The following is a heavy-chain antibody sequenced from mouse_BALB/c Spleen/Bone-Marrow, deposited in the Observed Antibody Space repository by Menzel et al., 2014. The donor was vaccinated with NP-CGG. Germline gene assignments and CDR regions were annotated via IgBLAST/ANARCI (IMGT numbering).Heavy chain of an antibody. D-gene: IGHD1-1*01. CDR2: ISSGGSYT. CDR3: ARDYYGSSYAMDY. Sequence: VQLQQPGGGLVKPGGSLKLSCAASGFTFSSYAMSWVRQSPEKRLEWVAEISSGGSYTYYPDTVTGRFTISRDNAKNTLYLEMSSLRSEDTAMYYCARDYYGSSYAMDYWGQGTSVTVSS. CDR1: GFTFSSYA. V-gene: IGHV5-9-4*01. J-gene: IGHJ4*01.